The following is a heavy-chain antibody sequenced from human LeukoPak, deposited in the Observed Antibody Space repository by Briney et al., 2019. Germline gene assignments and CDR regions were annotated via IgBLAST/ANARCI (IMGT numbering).Heavy chain of an antibody. CDR1: GFTFSEFA. J-gene: IGHJ4*02. CDR2: VSYDGSYK. Sequence: PGRSLRLSCAAAGFTFSEFAMHGVRQAPGKGLEWVAVVSYDGSYKYYADSVKGRFTISRDNSKNTLYLQMNSLRAEDTAVYYCARAPGYGAAYYFDYWGQGTLVTVSS. V-gene: IGHV3-30*04. D-gene: IGHD1-1*01. CDR3: ARAPGYGAAYYFDY.